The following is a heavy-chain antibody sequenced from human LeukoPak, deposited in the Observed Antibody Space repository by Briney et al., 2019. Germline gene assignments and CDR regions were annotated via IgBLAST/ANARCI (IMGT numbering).Heavy chain of an antibody. J-gene: IGHJ4*02. CDR3: ATRPYSSSAGSFGY. CDR1: GGSFSGYY. Sequence: SETLSLTCAVYGGSFSGYYWSWIRQPPGKGLEWIGEINHSGSTNYNPSLKSRVTISVDTSKNQFSLKLSSVTAADTAVYYCATRPYSSSAGSFGYWGQGTLVTVSS. CDR2: INHSGST. D-gene: IGHD6-13*01. V-gene: IGHV4-34*01.